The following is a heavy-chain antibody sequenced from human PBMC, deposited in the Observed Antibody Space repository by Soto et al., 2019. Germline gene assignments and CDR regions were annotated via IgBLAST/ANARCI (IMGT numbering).Heavy chain of an antibody. Sequence: SVEVSCKASGGTFSSYAITWVRPAPGQGLEWLGRIIPIFGSANYAQKFPGRVTITADESTTKAYKELSSLRSDDTAVYYCAKDGGKDGYFGNWFDPWGQGTLVTVSS. CDR2: IIPIFGSA. CDR1: GGTFSSYA. V-gene: IGHV1-69*13. J-gene: IGHJ5*02. D-gene: IGHD5-12*01. CDR3: AKDGGKDGYFGNWFDP.